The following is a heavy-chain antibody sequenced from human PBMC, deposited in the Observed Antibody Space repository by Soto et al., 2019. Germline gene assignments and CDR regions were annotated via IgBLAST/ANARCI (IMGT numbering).Heavy chain of an antibody. Sequence: QMQLVQSGPEVKKPGTSVKVSCKASGFTFTSSAVQWVRQARGQRLEWIGWIVVGSGNTNYAQKFQERVTITRDMSTSTAYMELSSLRSEDTAVYYCAAANYYDSSGYYNDAFDIWGQGTMVTVSS. J-gene: IGHJ3*02. CDR3: AAANYYDSSGYYNDAFDI. CDR2: IVVGSGNT. D-gene: IGHD3-22*01. V-gene: IGHV1-58*01. CDR1: GFTFTSSA.